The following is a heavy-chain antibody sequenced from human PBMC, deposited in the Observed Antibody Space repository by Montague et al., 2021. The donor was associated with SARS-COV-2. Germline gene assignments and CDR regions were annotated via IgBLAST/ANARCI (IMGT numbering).Heavy chain of an antibody. J-gene: IGHJ4*02. CDR2: IWYDGSNK. Sequence: SLRLSCAASGFTSSSYGMHWVRQAPGKGLEWVAVIWYDGSNKYYADSVKGRFTISRDNSKNTLYLQVNSLRAEDTAVYYCAREYGDYVVYFDYWGQGTLVTVSS. CDR1: GFTSSSYG. V-gene: IGHV3-33*01. CDR3: AREYGDYVVYFDY. D-gene: IGHD4-17*01.